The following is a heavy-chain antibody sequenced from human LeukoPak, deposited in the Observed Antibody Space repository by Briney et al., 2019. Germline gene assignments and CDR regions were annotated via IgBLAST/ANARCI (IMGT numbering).Heavy chain of an antibody. J-gene: IGHJ4*02. V-gene: IGHV3-7*01. CDR1: GFTLSNYW. Sequence: GGSLRLSCVASGFTLSNYWMTWVRQAPGKGLEWVANIKQDGSETYYVDSVKGRFTISRDNAKNSLYLQMNSLRAEDTAVYYCARAPPLGNTVTTDCWGQGTLVAVSS. CDR2: IKQDGSET. D-gene: IGHD4-11*01. CDR3: ARAPPLGNTVTTDC.